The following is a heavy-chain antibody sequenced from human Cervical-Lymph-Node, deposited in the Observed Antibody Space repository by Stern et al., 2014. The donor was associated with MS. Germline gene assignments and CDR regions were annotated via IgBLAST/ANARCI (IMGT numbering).Heavy chain of an antibody. CDR3: ARGIVTNRPAATLHNLFDH. J-gene: IGHJ5*02. Sequence: VQLVQSGAEVKKPASSVKVSCKASGGTFSSSYAVSWVRQAPGQGLEWMGRIIPIVGLPNYAQKFQTRLTITADKSTSTVYMELSSLTSEDTAVYYCARGIVTNRPAATLHNLFDHWGQGTLVTVSS. V-gene: IGHV1-69*09. CDR1: GGTFSSSYA. D-gene: IGHD2-15*01. CDR2: IIPIVGLP.